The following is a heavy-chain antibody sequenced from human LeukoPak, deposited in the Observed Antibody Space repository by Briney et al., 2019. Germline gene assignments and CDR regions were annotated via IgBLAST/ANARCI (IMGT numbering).Heavy chain of an antibody. CDR1: GFTFSSYA. J-gene: IGHJ3*02. D-gene: IGHD3-3*01. CDR2: ISGSGGST. Sequence: PGGSLRLSCAASGFTFSSYAVSWVRQAPGKGLEWVSAISGSGGSTYYADSVKGRFTISRDNSKNTLYLQMNSLRAEDTAVYYCAKDAPSQTLYYDFWSGYGAFDIWGQGTMVTVSS. V-gene: IGHV3-23*01. CDR3: AKDAPSQTLYYDFWSGYGAFDI.